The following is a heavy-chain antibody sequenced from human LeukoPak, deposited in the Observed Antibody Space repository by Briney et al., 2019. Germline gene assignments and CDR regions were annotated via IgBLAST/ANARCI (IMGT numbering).Heavy chain of an antibody. CDR1: GFTFSSYS. Sequence: GGSLRLSCAASGFTFSSYSMNWVRQAPGKGLEWVSYISSSSSTIYYADSVKGRFTISRDNAKNSLYLQMNSLRAEDTTVYYCARDLQQLGQHNFDFWGQGTLVTVSS. D-gene: IGHD6-13*01. V-gene: IGHV3-48*01. J-gene: IGHJ4*02. CDR2: ISSSSSTI. CDR3: ARDLQQLGQHNFDF.